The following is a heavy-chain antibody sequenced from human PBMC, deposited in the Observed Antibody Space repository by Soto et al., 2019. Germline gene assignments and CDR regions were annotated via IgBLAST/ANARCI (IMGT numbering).Heavy chain of an antibody. D-gene: IGHD3-10*01. J-gene: IGHJ5*02. CDR1: GFTFSSYA. V-gene: IGHV3-23*01. CDR3: ARDHKFGEPP. CDR2: ISGSGIST. Sequence: EVQLLESGGGLVQPGGSLRLSRAAYGFTFSSYAMSWVRQAPGKGLEWVSAISGSGISTYYADSVKGRFTISRDNSKNTLYMQMNSLRADDTAMYYCARDHKFGEPPWGQGTLVTVSS.